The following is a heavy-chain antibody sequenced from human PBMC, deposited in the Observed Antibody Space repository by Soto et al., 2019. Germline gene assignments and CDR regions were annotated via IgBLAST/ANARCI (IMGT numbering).Heavy chain of an antibody. D-gene: IGHD5-12*01. CDR3: ARSNSGYGQSSFDY. V-gene: IGHV1-69*02. Sequence: QVQLVQSGAEVKKPGSSVKVSCKASGGTFSSYTISWVRQAPGQGLEWMGRIIPILGIANYAQKFQGRVTITADKSTSTAYMELNSLRSEDTAVYYCARSNSGYGQSSFDYWGQGTLVTVSS. CDR2: IIPILGIA. J-gene: IGHJ4*02. CDR1: GGTFSSYT.